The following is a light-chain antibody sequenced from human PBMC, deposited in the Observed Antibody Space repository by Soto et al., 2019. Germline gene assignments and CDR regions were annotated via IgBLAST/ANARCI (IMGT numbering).Light chain of an antibody. CDR1: QSVSSY. Sequence: EIVLTQSPATLSLSPGERATLSCRASQSVSSYLAWYQQRPGQAPRLLIYDASYRATDIPDRFSGSGSGTDFTLTISRLEPDDFAVYYCQQYGASPQTFGQGTKVDIK. V-gene: IGKV3-20*01. CDR3: QQYGASPQT. CDR2: DAS. J-gene: IGKJ1*01.